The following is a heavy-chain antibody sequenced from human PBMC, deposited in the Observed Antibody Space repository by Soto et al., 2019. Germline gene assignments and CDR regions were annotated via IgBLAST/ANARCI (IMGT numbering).Heavy chain of an antibody. J-gene: IGHJ6*02. CDR3: AAEGGREYYYDSSGLINYYYYYGMDV. CDR2: IVVGSGNT. Sequence: ASVKVSCKASGFTFTSSAVQWVRQARGQRLEWIGWIVVGSGNTNYAQKFQERVTITRDMSTSTAYMELSSLRSEDTAVYYCAAEGGREYYYDSSGLINYYYYYGMDVWGQGTTVTVSS. CDR1: GFTFTSSA. V-gene: IGHV1-58*01. D-gene: IGHD3-22*01.